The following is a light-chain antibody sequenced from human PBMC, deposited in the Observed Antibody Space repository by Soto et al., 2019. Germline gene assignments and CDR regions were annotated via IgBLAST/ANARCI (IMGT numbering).Light chain of an antibody. CDR3: QQYTNYPWT. Sequence: GDRVPFTCRPSQSISSWLAWYQQRPGKAPILLIFDVSSLESGVPSRFSGSGSGTEFTLPISSLQPDDFATYYCQQYTNYPWTFGQGTKVEIK. J-gene: IGKJ1*01. CDR2: DVS. V-gene: IGKV1-5*01. CDR1: QSISSW.